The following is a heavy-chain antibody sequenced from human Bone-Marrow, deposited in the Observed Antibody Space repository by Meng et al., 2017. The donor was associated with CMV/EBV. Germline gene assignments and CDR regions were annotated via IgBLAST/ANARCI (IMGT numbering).Heavy chain of an antibody. CDR1: GFTFSNAW. D-gene: IGHD3-3*01. Sequence: GGSLRLSCAASGFTFSNAWMSWVRQAPGKGLEWVGRIKSKTDGGTTDYAAPVKGRFTISRDDSKNTLYLQMNSLKTEDTAVYYCTTEPVSTSYYDFWSGPKGAFDICGQGTIVTASS. CDR3: TTEPVSTSYYDFWSGPKGAFDI. CDR2: IKSKTDGGTT. J-gene: IGHJ3*02. V-gene: IGHV3-15*01.